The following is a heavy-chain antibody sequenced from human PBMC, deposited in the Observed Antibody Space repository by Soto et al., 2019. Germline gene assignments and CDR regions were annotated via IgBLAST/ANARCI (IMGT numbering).Heavy chain of an antibody. Sequence: SQTLSLPCAIPGASVSSYSAAWNWIRQSPSGGLEWLGRTYYRSRFFSDYAESVKSRLIINPDTAKNQCALQLKSVTPEDTAVYYCVRDRYSSSGWFDPWGQGTPVTVSS. V-gene: IGHV6-1*01. CDR1: GASVSSYSAA. CDR3: VRDRYSSSGWFDP. J-gene: IGHJ5*02. D-gene: IGHD3-10*01. CDR2: TYYRSRFFS.